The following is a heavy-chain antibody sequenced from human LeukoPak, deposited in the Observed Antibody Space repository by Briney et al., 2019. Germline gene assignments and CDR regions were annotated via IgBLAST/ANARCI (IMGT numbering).Heavy chain of an antibody. CDR1: GFTVSSNY. Sequence: GGSLRLSCAASGFTVSSNYMSWVRQAPGKGLEWVSVIYSGGSTYYADSVKGRFTISRDNSKNTLYLQMNSLRAEDTAVYYCARSGVLDYFDYWGQGTLVTVSS. CDR2: IYSGGST. J-gene: IGHJ4*02. V-gene: IGHV3-53*01. D-gene: IGHD3-10*01. CDR3: ARSGVLDYFDY.